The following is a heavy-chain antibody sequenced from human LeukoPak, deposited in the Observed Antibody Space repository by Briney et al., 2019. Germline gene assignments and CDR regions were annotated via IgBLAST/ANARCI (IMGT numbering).Heavy chain of an antibody. V-gene: IGHV3-74*01. CDR2: INNDGRST. J-gene: IGHJ4*02. D-gene: IGHD2-15*01. CDR1: GFTFSSYA. CDR3: ARDNEYCTGGTCRLDY. Sequence: PGRSLRLSCVASGFTFSSYAMHWVRQAPGKGLVWVSRINNDGRSTSYAGSVKGRFTISRDNAKNTLYLQMNSLRAEDTAVYYCARDNEYCTGGTCRLDYWGQGALVTVSS.